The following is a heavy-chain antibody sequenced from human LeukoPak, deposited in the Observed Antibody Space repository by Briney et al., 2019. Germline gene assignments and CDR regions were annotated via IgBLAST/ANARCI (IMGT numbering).Heavy chain of an antibody. CDR2: IYHTGAT. CDR1: GYSISSGYF. Sequence: SETPSLTCAVSGYSISSGYFWVWIRQPPGKGLEWIGSIYHTGATYYNPSLRSPVTISVDTSKNQFSLEVNSVTAADTAVYYCARDLGLTISANWFDPWGQGTLVTVSS. J-gene: IGHJ5*02. D-gene: IGHD3-9*01. V-gene: IGHV4-38-2*02. CDR3: ARDLGLTISANWFDP.